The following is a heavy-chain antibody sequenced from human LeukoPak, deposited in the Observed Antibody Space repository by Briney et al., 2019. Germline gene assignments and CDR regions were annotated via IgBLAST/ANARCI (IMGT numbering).Heavy chain of an antibody. V-gene: IGHV3-33*01. CDR3: ARDSGIAAAVRLEFEY. Sequence: GGSLRLSCAASGFTFSSYGMHWVRQAPGKGLEWVAVIWYDGSNKYYADSVKGRFTISRDNSKNTLYLQMNSLRAEDTAVYYCARDSGIAAAVRLEFEYWGQGTLVTVSS. D-gene: IGHD6-13*01. J-gene: IGHJ4*02. CDR1: GFTFSSYG. CDR2: IWYDGSNK.